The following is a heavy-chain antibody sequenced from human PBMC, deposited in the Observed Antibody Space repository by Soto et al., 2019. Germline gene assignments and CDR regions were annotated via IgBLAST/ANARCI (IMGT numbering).Heavy chain of an antibody. D-gene: IGHD2-2*01. Sequence: QVQLVESGGGVVQPGRFLRLSCAASGFTFSSYGMHWVRQAPGKGLEWVAVIWYDGSNKYYADSVKGRFTISRDNSKNTLYLQMNSLRAEDTAVYYCARDFRDIVVVPAALTDYYYYYMDVWGKGTTVTVSS. V-gene: IGHV3-33*01. CDR2: IWYDGSNK. CDR3: ARDFRDIVVVPAALTDYYYYYMDV. J-gene: IGHJ6*03. CDR1: GFTFSSYG.